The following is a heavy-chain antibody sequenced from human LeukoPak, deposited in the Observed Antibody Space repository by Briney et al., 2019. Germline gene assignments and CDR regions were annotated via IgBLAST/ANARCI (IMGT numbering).Heavy chain of an antibody. D-gene: IGHD2-2*03. J-gene: IGHJ6*02. CDR1: GGSISSSSYY. CDR2: IYYSGST. Sequence: PSETLSLTCTVSGGSISSSSYYWGWIRQPPGKGLEWIGSIYYSGSTYYNPSLKSRVTISVDTSKNQFSLKLSSVTAADTAVYYCARDGYCSSTSCYGGGVYYYYYGMDVWGQGTTVTVSS. CDR3: ARDGYCSSTSCYGGGVYYYYYGMDV. V-gene: IGHV4-39*07.